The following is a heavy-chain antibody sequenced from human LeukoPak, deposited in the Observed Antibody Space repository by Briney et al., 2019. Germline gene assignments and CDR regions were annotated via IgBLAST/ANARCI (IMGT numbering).Heavy chain of an antibody. V-gene: IGHV3-30*04. Sequence: PGGSLRLSCAASGFTFSSYAMHWVRQAPGKGLEWVAVISYDGSNKYYADSVKGRFTISRDDSKNTLYLQMNSLRAEDTAVYYCASGDYYASGTSLDYWGQGTLVTVSS. CDR3: ASGDYYASGTSLDY. D-gene: IGHD3-10*01. CDR1: GFTFSSYA. CDR2: ISYDGSNK. J-gene: IGHJ4*02.